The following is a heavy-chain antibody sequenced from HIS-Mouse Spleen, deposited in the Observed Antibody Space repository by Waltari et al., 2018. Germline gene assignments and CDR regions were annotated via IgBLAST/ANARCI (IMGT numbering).Heavy chain of an antibody. CDR2: IDYSGST. D-gene: IGHD6-13*01. V-gene: IGHV4-39*07. CDR1: GGSISSSSYY. CDR3: AREIPYSSSWYDWYFDL. Sequence: QLQLQESGPGLVKPSETLSLTCTVSGGSISSSSYYWGWLRQPPGKGLEWIGSIDYSGSTYNNPSLKGRVTISVDTSKNQVSLKLSAVTAADTAVYYCAREIPYSSSWYDWYFDLWGRGTLVTVSS. J-gene: IGHJ2*01.